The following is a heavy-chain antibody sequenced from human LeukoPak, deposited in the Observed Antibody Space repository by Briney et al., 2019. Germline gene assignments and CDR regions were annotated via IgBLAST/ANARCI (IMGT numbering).Heavy chain of an antibody. Sequence: PGGSLRLSCAASGFTFSSYAMHWVRQAPGKGLEYVSAISSNGGSTYYANSVKGRFTISRDNSKNTLYLQMGSLRAEGMAVYYCARDRYCSGGSCLPYGYYFDYWGQGTLVTVSS. CDR3: ARDRYCSGGSCLPYGYYFDY. J-gene: IGHJ4*02. CDR1: GFTFSSYA. CDR2: ISSNGGST. V-gene: IGHV3-64*01. D-gene: IGHD2-15*01.